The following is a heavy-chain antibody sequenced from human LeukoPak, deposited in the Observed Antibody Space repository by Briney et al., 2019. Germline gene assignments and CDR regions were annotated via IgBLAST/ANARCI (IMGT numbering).Heavy chain of an antibody. V-gene: IGHV1-2*02. CDR3: ARGDYGDYHDAFDV. CDR1: GYTFTNYH. D-gene: IGHD4-17*01. CDR2: INPNSGGT. Sequence: ASVKVSCKASGYTFTNYHMHWVRQAPGQGLEWVGWINPNSGGTNYAQKFQGRVTMTRDTSITTAYMELSSLRSDDTAVFYCARGDYGDYHDAFDVWGQVTVVTVSS. J-gene: IGHJ3*01.